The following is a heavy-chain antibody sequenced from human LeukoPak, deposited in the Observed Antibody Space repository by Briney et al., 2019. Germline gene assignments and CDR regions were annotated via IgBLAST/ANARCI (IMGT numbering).Heavy chain of an antibody. J-gene: IGHJ4*02. CDR2: IYYSGST. D-gene: IGHD3-10*01. V-gene: IGHV4-30-4*07. CDR3: ARGWVTMVRGVPYYFDY. Sequence: SETLSLTCAVSGGSISSGGYSWSWIRQPPGKGLEWIGYIYYSGSTYYNPSLKSRVTISVDTSKNQFSLKLSSVTAADTAVYYCARGWVTMVRGVPYYFDYWGQGTLVTVPS. CDR1: GGSISSGGYS.